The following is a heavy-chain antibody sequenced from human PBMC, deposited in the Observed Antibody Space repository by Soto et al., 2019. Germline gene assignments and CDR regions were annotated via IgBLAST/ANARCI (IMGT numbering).Heavy chain of an antibody. CDR2: IMPVFATP. CDR1: GGTFSTSA. CDR3: ARDKDRQQLGGNYYYILDV. V-gene: IGHV1-69*12. D-gene: IGHD3-3*02. J-gene: IGHJ6*02. Sequence: QVQLMQSGAEVKKPGSSVKVSCKASGGTFSTSAISWVRQAPGEGLEWVGGIMPVFATPDYAQKFQGRVTSSADESTTKAYLELTSLTTDDTAVYYCARDKDRQQLGGNYYYILDVWGQGTAITVSS.